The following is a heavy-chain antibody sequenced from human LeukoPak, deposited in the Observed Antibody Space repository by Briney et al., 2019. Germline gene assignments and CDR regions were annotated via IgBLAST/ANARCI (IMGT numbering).Heavy chain of an antibody. Sequence: PSETLSLTCTVSGVSISSYYWSWIRQPPGKGLEWIGYIYYSGSTNYKPSLKSRVTISVDTSKNQFSLKLSSVTAADPAVYYCARGGSYFDYWGQGTLVTVSS. CDR1: GVSISSYY. CDR2: IYYSGST. V-gene: IGHV4-59*01. D-gene: IGHD3-10*01. CDR3: ARGGSYFDY. J-gene: IGHJ4*02.